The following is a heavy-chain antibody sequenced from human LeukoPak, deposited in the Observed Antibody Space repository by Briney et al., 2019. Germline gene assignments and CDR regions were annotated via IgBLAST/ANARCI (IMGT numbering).Heavy chain of an antibody. V-gene: IGHV4-59*02. CDR3: ERHSGSTGGAFDI. Sequence: PSETLSLTCTVSGGSVSNYSWSWIRQPPGKGLEWIGYFHYSGTTNYNPSLKSRVITSVDTSKNQFSLKLSSVTAADTAVYYCERHSGSTGGAFDIWGQGTMVTVSS. CDR2: FHYSGTT. D-gene: IGHD1-26*01. CDR1: GGSVSNYS. J-gene: IGHJ3*02.